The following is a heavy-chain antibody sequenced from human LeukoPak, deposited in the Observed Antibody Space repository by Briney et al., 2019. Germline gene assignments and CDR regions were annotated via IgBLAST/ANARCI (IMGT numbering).Heavy chain of an antibody. CDR2: IYSGGST. CDR3: ARQPDYYESSAYYLMQFDY. Sequence: GGSLRLSCAASGFTVSSNYMSWVRQAPGKGLEWVSVIYSGGSTYYADSVKGRFIISRDNSKNTLYLQMNSLRAEDTAIYYCARQPDYYESSAYYLMQFDYWGQGTLVTVSS. CDR1: GFTVSSNY. V-gene: IGHV3-66*04. D-gene: IGHD3-22*01. J-gene: IGHJ4*02.